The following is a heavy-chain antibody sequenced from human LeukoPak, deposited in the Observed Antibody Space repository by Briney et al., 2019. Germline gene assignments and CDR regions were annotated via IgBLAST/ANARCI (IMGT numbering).Heavy chain of an antibody. CDR3: ARDRYCSGGSCYTGFDY. Sequence: PGGSLRLSCAASGFTFSGYWMSWVRQAPGKGLEWVANIKQDGSEKYYVDSVKGRFTISRDNAKNSLYLQMNSLRAEDTAVYYCARDRYCSGGSCYTGFDYWGQGTLVTVSS. CDR2: IKQDGSEK. D-gene: IGHD2-15*01. CDR1: GFTFSGYW. V-gene: IGHV3-7*01. J-gene: IGHJ4*02.